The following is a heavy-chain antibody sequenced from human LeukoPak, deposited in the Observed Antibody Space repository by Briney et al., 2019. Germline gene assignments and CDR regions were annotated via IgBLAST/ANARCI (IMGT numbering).Heavy chain of an antibody. CDR1: GYSFTSYF. CDR2: IYPGDSDT. D-gene: IGHD6-19*01. V-gene: IGHV5-51*01. CDR3: ARRAVAGTSRWDGMDV. J-gene: IGHJ6*02. Sequence: GESPKISCKGSGYSFTSYFIGWVRQMPGKGLEWMGIIYPGDSDTRYSPSFQGQVTISADKSISTDYLKWSSLKASDNAMYYCARRAVAGTSRWDGMDVWGQGTTVTVSS.